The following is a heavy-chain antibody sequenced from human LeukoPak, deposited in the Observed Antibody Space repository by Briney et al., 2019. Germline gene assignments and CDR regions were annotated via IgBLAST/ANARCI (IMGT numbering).Heavy chain of an antibody. Sequence: GGSLRLSCVVSGFTFNSCWMNWVRQAPGKGLEWVAHINPDGRDTYYVDSVKGRFTISRDNSKNTLYLQMNSLRAEDTAVYYCAKHSTGVECWGRGTLVTVSS. D-gene: IGHD3-10*01. J-gene: IGHJ2*01. CDR3: AKHSTGVEC. V-gene: IGHV3-7*03. CDR1: GFTFNSCW. CDR2: INPDGRDT.